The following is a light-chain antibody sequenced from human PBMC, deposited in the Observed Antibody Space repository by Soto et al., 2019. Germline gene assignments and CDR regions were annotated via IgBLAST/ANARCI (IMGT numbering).Light chain of an antibody. CDR1: QSISSW. Sequence: DIKMTQSPSTLSGSVGDRVTITCRASQSISSWLAWYQQKPGKAPKLLIYDASSLESGVPSRFSGSGSGTEFSLTISSLQPDDFATYYCQQYDSFSSTFGQGTRLEIK. J-gene: IGKJ5*01. V-gene: IGKV1-5*01. CDR3: QQYDSFSST. CDR2: DAS.